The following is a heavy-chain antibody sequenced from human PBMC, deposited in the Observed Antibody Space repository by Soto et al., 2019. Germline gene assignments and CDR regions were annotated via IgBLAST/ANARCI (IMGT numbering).Heavy chain of an antibody. CDR2: INPNSGGT. V-gene: IGHV1-2*02. Sequence: AASVKVSCKASGYTFTGYYKHWVRHAPGQGXEWMGWINPNSGGTNYAQKFQGRVTMTRDTSISTAYMELSRLRSDDTAVYYCAINHPANGYSYGYRTSYYYGMDVWGQGTTVTVSS. CDR3: AINHPANGYSYGYRTSYYYGMDV. J-gene: IGHJ6*02. CDR1: GYTFTGYY. D-gene: IGHD5-18*01.